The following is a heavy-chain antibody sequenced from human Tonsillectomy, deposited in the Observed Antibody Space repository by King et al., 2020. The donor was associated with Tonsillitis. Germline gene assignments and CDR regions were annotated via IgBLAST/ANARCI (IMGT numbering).Heavy chain of an antibody. V-gene: IGHV3-21*01. Sequence: VQLVESGGGLVKPGGSLRLSCAASRFTFSAYGMNWVRQAPGKGLEWVSSISISSSYKYYADSVKGRFTISRDNAKNSLYLQMNSLRAEDTAVYYCARVADGDYSYGMDVWGQGTTVTVSS. J-gene: IGHJ6*02. CDR1: RFTFSAYG. D-gene: IGHD4-17*01. CDR3: ARVADGDYSYGMDV. CDR2: ISISSSYK.